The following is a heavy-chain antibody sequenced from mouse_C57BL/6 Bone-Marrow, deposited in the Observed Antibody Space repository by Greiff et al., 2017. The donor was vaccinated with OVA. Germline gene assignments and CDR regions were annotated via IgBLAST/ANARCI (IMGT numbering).Heavy chain of an antibody. J-gene: IGHJ1*03. D-gene: IGHD1-1*01. Sequence: EVQLQQSGPELVKPGASVKISCKASGYSFTDYNMNWVKQSNGKSLEWIGVINPNYGTTSYNQKFKGKATLTVDQSSSTAYMQLNSLTYEDSAVYYGAFDDGSGYRYFDVWGTGTTVTVSS. CDR1: GYSFTDYN. CDR3: AFDDGSGYRYFDV. V-gene: IGHV1-39*01. CDR2: INPNYGTT.